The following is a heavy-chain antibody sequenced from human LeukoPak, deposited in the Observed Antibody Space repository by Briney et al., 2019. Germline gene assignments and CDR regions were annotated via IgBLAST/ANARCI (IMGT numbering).Heavy chain of an antibody. J-gene: IGHJ4*02. CDR1: GFTFSSYW. Sequence: GGSLRLSCAASGFTFSSYWMHWVRQVPGKGLVWVSRINSDGSSTSYADSVKGRFTISRDNAKNTLYVQMNSLRVEDTAVYFCARPYCSGGACYFPPDYWGQGTLVTVSS. CDR2: INSDGSST. D-gene: IGHD2-15*01. CDR3: ARPYCSGGACYFPPDY. V-gene: IGHV3-74*01.